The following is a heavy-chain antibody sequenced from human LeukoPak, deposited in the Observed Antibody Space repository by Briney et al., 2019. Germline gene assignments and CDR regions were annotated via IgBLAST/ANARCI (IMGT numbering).Heavy chain of an antibody. V-gene: IGHV1-46*01. Sequence: ASVKVSCKASGYTFTSYYMHWVRQAPGQGLEWMGLINPTGGSTGYAQKFQGRVTMTRDMSTSTDYMELSSLRSEDTAIYYCARYDDYGEALDYWGQGTLVTVSS. CDR2: INPTGGST. CDR1: GYTFTSYY. CDR3: ARYDDYGEALDY. D-gene: IGHD4-17*01. J-gene: IGHJ4*02.